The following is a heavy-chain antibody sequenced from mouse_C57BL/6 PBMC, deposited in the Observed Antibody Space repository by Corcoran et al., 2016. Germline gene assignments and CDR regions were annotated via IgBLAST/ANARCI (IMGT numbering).Heavy chain of an antibody. CDR1: GYTFTSYG. J-gene: IGHJ2*01. CDR3: AREWDYYGSSYVDY. Sequence: QVQLQQSGAELARPGASVKLSCKASGYTFTSYGISWVKQRTGQGLEWIGEIYPRSGNTYYNEKFKGKATLTADKSSSTAYMELRSLTSEDSAVYFCAREWDYYGSSYVDYWGQGTTLTVSS. CDR2: IYPRSGNT. V-gene: IGHV1-81*01. D-gene: IGHD1-1*01.